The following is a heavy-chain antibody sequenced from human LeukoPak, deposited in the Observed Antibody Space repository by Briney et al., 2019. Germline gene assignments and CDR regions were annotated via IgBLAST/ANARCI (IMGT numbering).Heavy chain of an antibody. J-gene: IGHJ4*02. CDR2: INSDGSTT. Sequence: GGSLRLSCAASGFTFNSHCMHWVRQAPGKGLVWVSLINSDGSTTNYADSVKGRFTISRDNAKNTLYLQMNSLRAEDTAVYYCARPPGPMVRGIIGYWGQGTLVTVSS. D-gene: IGHD3-10*01. V-gene: IGHV3-74*01. CDR3: ARPPGPMVRGIIGY. CDR1: GFTFNSHC.